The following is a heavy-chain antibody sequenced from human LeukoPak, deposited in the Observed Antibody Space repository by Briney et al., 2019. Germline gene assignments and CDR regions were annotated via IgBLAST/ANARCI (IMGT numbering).Heavy chain of an antibody. CDR3: AGLVVTEDRAFDI. Sequence: QTGGSLRLSCAASGFAFRKYWMHWVRQAPGKGLVWVSRINSDGSWTSYADSVKGRFTISRDNAKNTVYLQMNGLRAEDTAVYYCAGLVVTEDRAFDIWGQGTMVTVSS. CDR2: INSDGSWT. CDR1: GFAFRKYW. V-gene: IGHV3-74*01. J-gene: IGHJ3*02. D-gene: IGHD2-21*02.